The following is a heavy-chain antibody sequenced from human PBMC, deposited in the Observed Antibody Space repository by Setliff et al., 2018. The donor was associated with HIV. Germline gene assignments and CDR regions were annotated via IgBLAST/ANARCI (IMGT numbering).Heavy chain of an antibody. CDR1: GGTFSSFV. J-gene: IGHJ3*02. V-gene: IGHV1-2*06. Sequence: ASVKVSCKTSGGTFSSFVITWVRQAPGQGLEWMGRIIPNSGGTNYAQKFQGRVTMTRDTSISTAYMELSGLRSDDTAVYYCASKVFCTNGVCLDAFDIWGQGTRVTVS. CDR3: ASKVFCTNGVCLDAFDI. D-gene: IGHD2-8*01. CDR2: IIPNSGGT.